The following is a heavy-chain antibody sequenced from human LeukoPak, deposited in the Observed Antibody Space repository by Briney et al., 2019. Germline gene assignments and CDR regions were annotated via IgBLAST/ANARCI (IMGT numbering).Heavy chain of an antibody. V-gene: IGHV4-39*07. J-gene: IGHJ4*02. D-gene: IGHD3-22*01. CDR1: GGSISSSSYY. CDR3: AREGAYYDSSGYVGY. CDR2: IYYSGST. Sequence: SETLSLTCTVSGGSISSSSYYWGWIRQPPGKGLEWIGSIYYSGSTYYNPSLKSRVTISVDTSKNQFSLKLSSVTAADTAVYYCAREGAYYDSSGYVGYWGQGTLVTVSS.